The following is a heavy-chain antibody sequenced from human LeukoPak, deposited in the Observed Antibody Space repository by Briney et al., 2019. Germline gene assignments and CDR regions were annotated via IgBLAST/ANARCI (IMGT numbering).Heavy chain of an antibody. V-gene: IGHV3-7*01. CDR1: GFTFSSFW. D-gene: IGHD1-20*01. J-gene: IGHJ4*02. CDR3: ARDRISGTDY. CDR2: IKQDGSEK. Sequence: PGGSLRLSCAAPGFTFSSFWMSWVRQAPGKGLEWVASIKQDGSEKKYVDSVEGRFTISRDNARSSLHLQMNSLRADDTAVYYCARDRISGTDYWGQGTRVAVSS.